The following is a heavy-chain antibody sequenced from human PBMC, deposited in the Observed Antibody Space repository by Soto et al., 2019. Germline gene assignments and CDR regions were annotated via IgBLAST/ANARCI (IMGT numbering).Heavy chain of an antibody. Sequence: PGGSLRLSCAASGFTFSSYGMHWVRQAPGKGLEWVAVIWYDGNNKYYADSVKGRFTISRDNSKNTLYLQMNSLRAEDTAVYYCPRVPLWGTAMLLCYFALWARGTLVPVSS. V-gene: IGHV3-33*01. CDR3: PRVPLWGTAMLLCYFAL. CDR2: IWYDGNNK. J-gene: IGHJ2*01. D-gene: IGHD5-18*01. CDR1: GFTFSSYG.